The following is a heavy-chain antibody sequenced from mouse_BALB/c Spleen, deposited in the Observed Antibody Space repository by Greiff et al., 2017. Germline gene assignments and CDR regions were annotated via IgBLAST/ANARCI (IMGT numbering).Heavy chain of an antibody. Sequence: VQLQQSGPGLVKPSQSLSLTCTVTGYSITSYYAWNWIRQFPGNKLEWMGYISYSGSTSYNTSLKSRISITRDTSKNQFFLQLNSVTTEDTATYYGARGDYTRTWFAYGGQGTLVTVSA. J-gene: IGHJ3*01. D-gene: IGHD2-12*01. CDR2: ISYSGST. V-gene: IGHV3-2*02. CDR1: GYSITSYYA. CDR3: ARGDYTRTWFAY.